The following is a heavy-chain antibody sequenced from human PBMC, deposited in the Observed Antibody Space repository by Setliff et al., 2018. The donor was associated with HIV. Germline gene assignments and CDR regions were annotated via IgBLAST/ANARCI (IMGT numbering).Heavy chain of an antibody. Sequence: ASVKVSYKASGYTFTTYHMHWLRQASGQGLEWMGIINPKNRSTTYAQRFQDRVTMTSDTSTNTFYMELSSLKSEDTAVYYCTRNLYYYASGIHFGVYWGQGTPVTVSS. CDR1: GYTFTTYH. CDR2: INPKNRST. CDR3: TRNLYYYASGIHFGVY. V-gene: IGHV1-46*01. D-gene: IGHD3-10*01. J-gene: IGHJ4*02.